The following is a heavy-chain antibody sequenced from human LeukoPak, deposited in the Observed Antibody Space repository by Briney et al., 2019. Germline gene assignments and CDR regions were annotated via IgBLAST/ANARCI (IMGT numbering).Heavy chain of an antibody. D-gene: IGHD3-16*01. Sequence: SSVPVSCQASGCTLSRYAISWVRPAPAQARAWMGGVIPIFGTANYAQKFQGRVTITTDESTSTAYMELSSLRSEDTAVYYCASASLGGRYYYYMDVWGKGTTVTVSS. CDR3: ASASLGGRYYYYMDV. J-gene: IGHJ6*03. V-gene: IGHV1-69*05. CDR2: VIPIFGTA. CDR1: GCTLSRYA.